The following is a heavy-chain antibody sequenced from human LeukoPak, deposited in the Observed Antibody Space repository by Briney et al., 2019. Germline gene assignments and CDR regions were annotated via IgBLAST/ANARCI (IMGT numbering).Heavy chain of an antibody. J-gene: IGHJ3*02. CDR2: ISGSGGGT. CDR1: GFTFTNYA. CDR3: AKDLLVVAGTLGAFDI. D-gene: IGHD6-19*01. V-gene: IGHV3-23*01. Sequence: GGSLRLSCAASGFTFTNYAMSWVRQAPGKGLEWVSAISGSGGGTYYADSVRGRFTISRDNSKNTLYLQMNSLRAEDTAVYYCAKDLLVVAGTLGAFDIWGQGTMVTVSS.